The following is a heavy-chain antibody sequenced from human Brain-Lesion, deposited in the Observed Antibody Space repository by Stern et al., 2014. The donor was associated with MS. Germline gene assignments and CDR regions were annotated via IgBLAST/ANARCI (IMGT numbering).Heavy chain of an antibody. Sequence: VQLVESGGGLVQPGGSRRLSCAASGFTFSNYWMHWVRQAPGKGLVWVSRVNNDGRRTSYADSVKGRFTMSRDNAKNTLYLQMNSLRVEDTAIYYCAREERWFDSWGQGTLVTVSS. CDR3: AREERWFDS. J-gene: IGHJ5*01. V-gene: IGHV3-74*01. CDR2: VNNDGRRT. CDR1: GFTFSNYW.